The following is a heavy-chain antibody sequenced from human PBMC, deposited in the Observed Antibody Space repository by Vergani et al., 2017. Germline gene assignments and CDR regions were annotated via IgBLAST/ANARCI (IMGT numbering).Heavy chain of an antibody. CDR2: VRNKEDGGTP. D-gene: IGHD6-13*01. V-gene: IGHV3-49*04. Sequence: VELLESGGGLEQPGRSLRFSCRASGFTFTDYGISWVRQAPGKGLEWVGFVRNKEDGGTPEHAASVKGRFTISRDDSKAIAYLQMNSLKTEDTAVYYCTTGFPGSSWSTYWGQGTLVTVSS. CDR1: GFTFTDYG. CDR3: TTGFPGSSWSTY. J-gene: IGHJ4*01.